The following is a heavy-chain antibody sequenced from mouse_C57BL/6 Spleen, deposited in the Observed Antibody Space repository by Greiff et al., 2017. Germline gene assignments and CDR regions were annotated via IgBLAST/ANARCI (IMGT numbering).Heavy chain of an antibody. Sequence: QVQLKQSGAELVKPGASVKISCKASGYAFRSYWMNWVKQRPGKGLAWIGQIYPGDGDTNYNGKFKGKATLTADKSSSTAYMQLSRLTSEDSAVYVGARRGGYYGSSLWYFDVWGTGTTVTVAS. CDR1: GYAFRSYW. CDR2: IYPGDGDT. CDR3: ARRGGYYGSSLWYFDV. V-gene: IGHV1-80*01. D-gene: IGHD1-1*01. J-gene: IGHJ1*03.